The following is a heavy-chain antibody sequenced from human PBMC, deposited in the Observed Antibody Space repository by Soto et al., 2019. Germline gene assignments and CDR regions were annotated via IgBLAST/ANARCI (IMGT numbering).Heavy chain of an antibody. V-gene: IGHV1-2*02. CDR2: INPNSGGT. Sequence: ASLKVSCKDAGDTFTGYYMHWVRQPPGQGLEWMGWINPNSGGTNYAQKFQGRVTMTRDTSISTAYMELRRLRADDTAVYYCAREPRYNWCDPWGQGTLVTVSS. J-gene: IGHJ5*02. D-gene: IGHD1-20*01. CDR1: GDTFTGYY. CDR3: AREPRYNWCDP.